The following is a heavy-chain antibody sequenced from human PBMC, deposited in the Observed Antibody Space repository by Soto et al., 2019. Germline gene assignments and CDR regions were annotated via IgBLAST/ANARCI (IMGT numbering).Heavy chain of an antibody. D-gene: IGHD6-6*01. Sequence: ASVKVSCKASGYTFSTYGISWVRQAPGQGLEWMGWISAYNGNTNYAQKFQGRVTMTTDTFTSTAYMELRSLRSDDTAVYYCARVFIAVCPGSFVPWGSGTLVTVSS. CDR3: ARVFIAVCPGSFVP. CDR1: GYTFSTYG. CDR2: ISAYNGNT. J-gene: IGHJ5*02. V-gene: IGHV1-18*01.